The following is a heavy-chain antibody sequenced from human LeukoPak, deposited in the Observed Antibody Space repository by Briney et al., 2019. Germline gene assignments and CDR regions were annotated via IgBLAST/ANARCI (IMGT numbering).Heavy chain of an antibody. J-gene: IGHJ4*02. CDR1: GFTFDDYA. CDR2: ISWNSGSI. CDR3: ARENWSYALEY. Sequence: GGSLRLSCAASGFTFDDYAMHWVRQAPGKGLEWVSGISWNSGSIGYADSVKGRFTISRDNAKNSLYLQMNSLRAEDTAVYYCARENWSYALEYWGQGTLVSVSS. V-gene: IGHV3-9*01. D-gene: IGHD1-26*01.